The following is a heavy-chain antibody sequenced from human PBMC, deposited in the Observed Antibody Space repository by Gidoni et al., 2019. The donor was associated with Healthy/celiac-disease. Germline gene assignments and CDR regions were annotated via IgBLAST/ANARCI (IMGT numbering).Heavy chain of an antibody. V-gene: IGHV3-23*01. CDR2: ISGSGGST. D-gene: IGHD2-2*02. J-gene: IGHJ1*01. CDR1: GFTFSRSA. Sequence: EVQLLESGGGLVQPGGSLRLSCAASGFTFSRSAMSWVRQAPGKGLEWVSAISGSGGSTYYADSVKGRFTISRDNSKNTLYLQMNSLRAEDTAVYYCAKAGFYCSSTSCYNYFQHWGQGTLVTVSS. CDR3: AKAGFYCSSTSCYNYFQH.